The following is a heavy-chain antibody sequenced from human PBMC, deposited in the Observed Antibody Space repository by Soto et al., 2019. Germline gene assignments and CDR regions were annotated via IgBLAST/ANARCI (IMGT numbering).Heavy chain of an antibody. J-gene: IGHJ5*02. V-gene: IGHV4-61*01. CDR1: GGSISSSNW. D-gene: IGHD4-17*01. CDR3: ARLPWADYGGILDP. CDR2: IYYSGST. Sequence: SETLSLTCAVSGGSISSSNWWSWIRHPPGKKLEWIGYIYYSGSTNYNPSLKSRVTISVDTSKNQFSLKLYSVTTADTAMYYCARLPWADYGGILDPWGQGTLVTVSS.